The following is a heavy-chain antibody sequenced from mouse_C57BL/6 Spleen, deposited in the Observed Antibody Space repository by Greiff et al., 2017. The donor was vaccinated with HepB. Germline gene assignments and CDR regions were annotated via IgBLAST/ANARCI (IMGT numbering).Heavy chain of an antibody. CDR1: GFSLSTSGMG. D-gene: IGHD1-1*01. Sequence: QVQLKESGPGILQSSQTLSLTCSFSGFSLSTSGMGVSWIRQPSGKGLEWLAHIYWDDDKRYNPSLKSRLTISKDTSRNQVFLKITSVDTADTATYYCARNYYGSLWYFDVWGTGTTVTVSS. CDR3: ARNYYGSLWYFDV. V-gene: IGHV8-12*01. CDR2: IYWDDDK. J-gene: IGHJ1*03.